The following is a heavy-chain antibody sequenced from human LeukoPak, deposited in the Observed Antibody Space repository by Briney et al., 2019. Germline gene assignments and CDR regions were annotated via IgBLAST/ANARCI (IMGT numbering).Heavy chain of an antibody. D-gene: IGHD5-18*01. CDR2: INHSGST. Sequence: PSETLSLTCAVYGGSFSGYYWSWIRQPPGKGLEWIGEINHSGSTNYNPSLKSRVTISVDTSKNQFSLKLSSVTAADTAVYYCARAPGYSYGYVYYYYGMDVWGQGTTVTVSS. CDR1: GGSFSGYY. CDR3: ARAPGYSYGYVYYYYGMDV. V-gene: IGHV4-34*01. J-gene: IGHJ6*02.